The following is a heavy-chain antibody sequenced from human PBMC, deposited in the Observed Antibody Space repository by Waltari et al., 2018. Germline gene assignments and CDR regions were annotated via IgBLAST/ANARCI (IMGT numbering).Heavy chain of an antibody. Sequence: DVRLVESGGGLVQPGGSLRLSGSTSGFAFGKNWMSWVRQAPGKGLEWVANIKEDGSEIYYVDSVKGRFTLSRDNTKNSLFLQMNSLKPDDTAVYYCAASTAWYGTYFDYWGQGSLVTVA. CDR3: AASTAWYGTYFDY. V-gene: IGHV3-7*03. D-gene: IGHD6-19*01. J-gene: IGHJ4*02. CDR2: IKEDGSEI. CDR1: GFAFGKNW.